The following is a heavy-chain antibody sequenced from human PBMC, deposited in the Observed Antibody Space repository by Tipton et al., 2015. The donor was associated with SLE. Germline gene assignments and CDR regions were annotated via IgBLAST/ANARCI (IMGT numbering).Heavy chain of an antibody. D-gene: IGHD1-26*01. Sequence: TLSLTCAVYGGSFSGYYWSRIRQPPGKGLEWIGEINHSGSTNYNPSLKSRVTISVDTSKNQFSLKLSSVTAADTAVYYCARAVGDYAFDIWGQGTMVTVSS. CDR2: INHSGST. CDR1: GGSFSGYY. V-gene: IGHV4-34*01. J-gene: IGHJ3*02. CDR3: ARAVGDYAFDI.